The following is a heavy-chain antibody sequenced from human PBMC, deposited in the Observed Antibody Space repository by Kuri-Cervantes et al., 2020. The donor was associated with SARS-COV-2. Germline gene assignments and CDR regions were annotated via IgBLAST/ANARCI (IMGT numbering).Heavy chain of an antibody. D-gene: IGHD1-26*01. CDR1: GGTFSSYA. J-gene: IGHJ4*02. CDR2: IIPIFGTA. CDR3: ARARSGSYDY. Sequence: SVKVSCKASGGTFSSYAISWVRQAPGQGLEWMGGIIPIFGTANYAQKFQGRVTITADKSTSIGYLELSSLTSEDTAVYYCARARSGSYDYWGQGTLVTVSS. V-gene: IGHV1-69*06.